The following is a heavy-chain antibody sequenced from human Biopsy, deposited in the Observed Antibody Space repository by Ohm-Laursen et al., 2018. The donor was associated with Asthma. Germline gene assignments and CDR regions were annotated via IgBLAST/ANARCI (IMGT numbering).Heavy chain of an antibody. CDR1: GDILSSFG. J-gene: IGHJ6*02. Sequence: ASVKVSCKAHGDILSSFGIKWVRKAPGQGLEWMGWISAYNGNTNYAQKLQGRVTITADESTSTAYMELTSLRKEDTAVYYCARGGYYGDRRHHNGLDVWGQGTTVTVSS. V-gene: IGHV1-18*01. CDR2: ISAYNGNT. CDR3: ARGGYYGDRRHHNGLDV. D-gene: IGHD4-17*01.